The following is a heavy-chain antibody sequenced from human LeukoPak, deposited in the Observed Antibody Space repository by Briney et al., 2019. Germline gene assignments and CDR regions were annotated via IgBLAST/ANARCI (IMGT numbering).Heavy chain of an antibody. J-gene: IGHJ4*02. CDR2: ISSSSSYI. CDR3: ARVVYDSSGYYFNPPDY. D-gene: IGHD3-22*01. Sequence: GGSLRLSCAASGFTFSSYSMNWARQAPGKGLEWVSSISSSSSYIYYADSVKGRFTISRDNAKNSLYLQMNSLRAEDTAVYYCARVVYDSSGYYFNPPDYWGQGTLVTVSS. V-gene: IGHV3-21*01. CDR1: GFTFSSYS.